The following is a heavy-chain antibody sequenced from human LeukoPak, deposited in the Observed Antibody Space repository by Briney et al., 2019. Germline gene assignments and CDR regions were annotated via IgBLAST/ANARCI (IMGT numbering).Heavy chain of an antibody. CDR3: ARGMGSGSYTRPRYYYGMDV. Sequence: ASVKVSCKASGYTFTGYYMHWVRQAPGQGLEWMGWINPNSGGTNYAQKFQGWVTMTRDTSISTAYMELSRLRSDDTAVYYCARGMGSGSYTRPRYYYGMDVWGQGTTVTVSS. V-gene: IGHV1-2*04. D-gene: IGHD3-10*01. J-gene: IGHJ6*02. CDR1: GYTFTGYY. CDR2: INPNSGGT.